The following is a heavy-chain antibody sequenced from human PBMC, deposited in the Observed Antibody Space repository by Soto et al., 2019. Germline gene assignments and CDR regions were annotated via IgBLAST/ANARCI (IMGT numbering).Heavy chain of an antibody. V-gene: IGHV1-46*03. Sequence: ASVKVSCKASGYTFTSYGISWVRQAPGQGLEWMGIINPGGGSTTYAQKFQGRVTMTRDTSTSTVYMELSSLRSEDTAVYYCTRDGSFDYWGQGTLVTVSS. D-gene: IGHD1-26*01. CDR2: INPGGGST. CDR1: GYTFTSYG. CDR3: TRDGSFDY. J-gene: IGHJ4*02.